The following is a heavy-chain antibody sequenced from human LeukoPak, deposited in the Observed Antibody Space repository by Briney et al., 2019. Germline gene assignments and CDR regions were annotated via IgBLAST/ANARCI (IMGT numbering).Heavy chain of an antibody. CDR1: GFTFSGYS. CDR3: ARDEGDYFDY. Sequence: GGSLRLSCAASGFTFSGYSMNWVRQAPGKGLEWVSSISSSSSYIYYADSVKGRFTISRDNAKNSLYLQMNSLRAEDTAVYYCARDEGDYFDYWGQGTLVTVSS. J-gene: IGHJ4*02. CDR2: ISSSSSYI. V-gene: IGHV3-21*01.